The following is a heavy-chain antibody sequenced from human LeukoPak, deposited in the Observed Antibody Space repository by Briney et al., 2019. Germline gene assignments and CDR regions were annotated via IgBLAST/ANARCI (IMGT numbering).Heavy chain of an antibody. CDR3: ARHYCTGASCPDYFDY. CDR2: VYPTGST. V-gene: IGHV4-4*09. D-gene: IGHD2-15*01. J-gene: IGHJ4*02. Sequence: SETLSLTCTVSDGSISTYYWSWLRQPPGMPLEWVGYVYPTGSTDYNPSLKSRVTISVDTSKNQISLSLTSVTAADTAIYYCARHYCTGASCPDYFDYWGQGTLVAVSS. CDR1: DGSISTYY.